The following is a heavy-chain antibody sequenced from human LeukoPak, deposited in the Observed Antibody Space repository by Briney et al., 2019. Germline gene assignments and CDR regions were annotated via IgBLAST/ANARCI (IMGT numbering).Heavy chain of an antibody. V-gene: IGHV3-23*01. CDR1: GLTFSDYC. CDR3: AKDSRWSYYFDY. Sequence: GGSLRLSCAASGLTFSDYCMSWVRQAPGKGLEWVSAISGSGGSTYYADSVKGRFTISRDNSKNTLYLQMNSLRAEDTAVYYCAKDSRWSYYFDYWGQGTLVTVSS. CDR2: ISGSGGST. J-gene: IGHJ4*02.